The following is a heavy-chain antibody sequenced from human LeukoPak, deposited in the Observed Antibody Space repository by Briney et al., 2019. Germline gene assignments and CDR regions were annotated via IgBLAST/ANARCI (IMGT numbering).Heavy chain of an antibody. CDR3: AKSSPPPLRY. CDR1: GFTFSSYW. Sequence: GGSLRLSCAASGFTFSSYWMSWVRQAPGKGLEWVSSIDKIGVGTYYADSVRGRFTISRDNSKNTLYLQMNSLRAEDTAVYYCAKSSPPPLRYWGQGTLVTVSS. J-gene: IGHJ4*02. V-gene: IGHV3-23*01. CDR2: IDKIGVGT.